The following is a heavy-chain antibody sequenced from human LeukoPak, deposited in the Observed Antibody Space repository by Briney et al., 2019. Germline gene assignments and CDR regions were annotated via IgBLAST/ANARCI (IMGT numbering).Heavy chain of an antibody. Sequence: SQTLSLTCAISGDSVSSKSAAWNWMRQSPSRGLEWLGRTYYRSKWYNDYAVSVKSRININPDTSKNQFSLQPNSVTPEDTAVYYCSRELAWGPADYWGQGTLVTVSS. CDR2: TYYRSKWYN. J-gene: IGHJ4*02. CDR3: SRELAWGPADY. V-gene: IGHV6-1*01. CDR1: GDSVSSKSAA. D-gene: IGHD7-27*01.